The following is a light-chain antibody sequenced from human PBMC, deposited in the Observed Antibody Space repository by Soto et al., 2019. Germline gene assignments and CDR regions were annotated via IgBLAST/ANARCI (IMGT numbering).Light chain of an antibody. CDR1: QSISTN. CDR3: QQSYTTPPT. J-gene: IGKJ4*01. Sequence: DIPMTQSPSSLSASVGDRVTISCRASQSISTNLNWYHQKPGTAPNLLIYGASNLQSGVPSRFSGSGSGTDFTLTISSLQPEDFATYYCQQSYTTPPTFGGGTKVEIK. CDR2: GAS. V-gene: IGKV1-39*01.